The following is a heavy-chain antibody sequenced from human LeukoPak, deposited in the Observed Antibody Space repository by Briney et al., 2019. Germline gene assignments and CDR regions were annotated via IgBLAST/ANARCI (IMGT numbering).Heavy chain of an antibody. CDR1: RFTINSNY. V-gene: IGHV3-66*01. CDR2: IFSGGSI. Sequence: GGSLRLSCSASRFTINSNYMSWVRQAPGKGLEWVSVIFSGGSIYYADSVKGRFTISRDKSKNTLYLQMNSLRAEDTAVYYCARGMTTEVPFDPWGQGTLVTVSS. D-gene: IGHD4-11*01. CDR3: ARGMTTEVPFDP. J-gene: IGHJ5*02.